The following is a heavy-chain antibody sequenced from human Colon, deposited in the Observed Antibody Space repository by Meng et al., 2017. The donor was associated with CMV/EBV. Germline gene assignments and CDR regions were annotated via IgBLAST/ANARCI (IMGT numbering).Heavy chain of an antibody. J-gene: IGHJ5*02. CDR2: ISSDGGSR. V-gene: IGHV3-11*01. CDR3: ARERIESSSSRWFDP. CDR1: GFTFTDSY. Sequence: SGFTFTDSYMKWIRQAPGKGLEWLSSISSDGGSRSYADSVKGRFTISRDNAKKSLDLQMNNLRVEDTATYYCARERIESSSSRWFDPWGQGTLVTVSS. D-gene: IGHD6-6*01.